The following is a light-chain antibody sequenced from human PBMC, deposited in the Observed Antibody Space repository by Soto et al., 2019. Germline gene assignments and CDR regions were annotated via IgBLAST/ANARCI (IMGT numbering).Light chain of an antibody. CDR3: QQYNSDPYT. J-gene: IGKJ2*01. CDR1: QSISSW. V-gene: IGKV1-5*01. Sequence: DIQMTQSPSTLSASVGDRVTITCRASQSISSWLAWYQQKPGKAPKLLIYDASSLESGVLSRFSGSGSGTEFTLTISSLQTYDFATYYCQQYNSDPYTFGQVNKLKIK. CDR2: DAS.